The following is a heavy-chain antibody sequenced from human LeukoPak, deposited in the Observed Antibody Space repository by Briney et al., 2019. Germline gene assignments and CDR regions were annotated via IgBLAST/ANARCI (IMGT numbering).Heavy chain of an antibody. Sequence: PGGSLRLSCAASGFTFSSYAMSWVRQAPGKGLEWVSAISGSGGSTYYADSVKGRFTISRDNAKNSLYLQMNSLRAEDTALYYCAKAGPLMVRGTEIGYWGQGTLVTVSS. CDR1: GFTFSSYA. CDR3: AKAGPLMVRGTEIGY. J-gene: IGHJ4*02. CDR2: ISGSGGST. V-gene: IGHV3-23*01. D-gene: IGHD3-10*01.